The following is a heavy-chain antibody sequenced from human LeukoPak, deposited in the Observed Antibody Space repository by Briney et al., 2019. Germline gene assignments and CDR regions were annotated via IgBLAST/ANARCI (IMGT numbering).Heavy chain of an antibody. Sequence: PGRSLRLSCAVSGFTFSSYGMHWGRQAQGKGLGWVAVIWYDGSNKYYEDSVKSRFTISRDNSKIRMYLQMNSLRAEDTAVYYCAKDPRWDTNYYFDYWGQGTLVTVSS. CDR2: IWYDGSNK. CDR3: AKDPRWDTNYYFDY. CDR1: GFTFSSYG. D-gene: IGHD1-26*01. J-gene: IGHJ4*02. V-gene: IGHV3-33*06.